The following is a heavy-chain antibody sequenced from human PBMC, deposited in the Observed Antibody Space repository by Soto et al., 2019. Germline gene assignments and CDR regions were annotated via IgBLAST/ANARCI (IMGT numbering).Heavy chain of an antibody. V-gene: IGHV1-69*13. CDR3: ARESSSAFRYYYYGMDV. Sequence: AASGKVSCKASGGTFSSYAISWVRQAPGQGLEWMGGIIPIFGTANYAQKFQGRVTITADESTSTAYMELSSLRSEDTAVYYCARESSSAFRYYYYGMDVWGQGTTVTVSS. J-gene: IGHJ6*02. CDR2: IIPIFGTA. D-gene: IGHD6-6*01. CDR1: GGTFSSYA.